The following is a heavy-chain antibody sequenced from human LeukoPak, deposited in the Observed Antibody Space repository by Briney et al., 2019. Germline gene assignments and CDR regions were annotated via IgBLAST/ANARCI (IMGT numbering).Heavy chain of an antibody. J-gene: IGHJ4*02. D-gene: IGHD3-22*01. Sequence: GGSLRLSCVACGFTFSGYGMHWVRQAPGRGLEWVAFIRFDANDKYYADSVKGRFTISRNSSQNTLYLQMNSLRAEDTAVYYCAKDYYRPSLYNYHDSTGKNYFDYWGQGTLVTVSS. CDR3: AKDYYRPSLYNYHDSTGKNYFDY. CDR2: IRFDANDK. CDR1: GFTFSGYG. V-gene: IGHV3-30*02.